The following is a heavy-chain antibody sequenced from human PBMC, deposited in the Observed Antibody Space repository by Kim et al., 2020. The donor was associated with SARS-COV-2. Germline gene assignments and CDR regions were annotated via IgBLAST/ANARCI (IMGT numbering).Heavy chain of an antibody. D-gene: IGHD3-16*02. CDR2: IWSDGITK. CDR1: GFSFSDYG. CDR3: ARDYPIVDDGFDM. V-gene: IGHV3-33*01. J-gene: IGHJ3*02. Sequence: GGSLRLSCAASGFSFSDYGMHWVRQAPGKGLEWVARIWSDGITKNYADSVKGRFTTSRDNSKSTLDLQMNSLRAEDTAVYYCARDYPIVDDGFDMWDRG.